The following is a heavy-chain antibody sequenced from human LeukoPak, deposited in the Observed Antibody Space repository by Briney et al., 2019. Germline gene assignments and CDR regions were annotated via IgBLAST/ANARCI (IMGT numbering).Heavy chain of an antibody. CDR1: GFTFSSYA. J-gene: IGHJ4*02. D-gene: IGHD2/OR15-2a*01. V-gene: IGHV3-30-3*01. CDR2: ISYDGSNK. Sequence: GGSLRLSCAASGFTFSSYAMHWVRQAPGKGLEWVAVISYDGSNKYYADSVKGRFTISRDNSKNTLYLQMNSLRAEDTAVYYCAKDFTFFGVWPGVFPYFDYWGQGTLVTVSS. CDR3: AKDFTFFGVWPGVFPYFDY.